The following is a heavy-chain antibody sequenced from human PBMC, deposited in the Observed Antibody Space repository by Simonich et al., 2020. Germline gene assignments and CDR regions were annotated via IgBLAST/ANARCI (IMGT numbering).Heavy chain of an antibody. J-gene: IGHJ3*02. CDR1: GYTFTGYY. V-gene: IGHV1-2*02. Sequence: QMQLVQSGAEVKKPGASVKVSCKASGYTFTGYYMPWVRQAPGQGLGWRGWINPNSGGTNYAQKCQGRVTMTRDTSISTAYMELSRLRSDDTAVYYCARDPVVPAAIRNAFDIWGQGTMVTVSS. CDR2: INPNSGGT. D-gene: IGHD2-2*01. CDR3: ARDPVVPAAIRNAFDI.